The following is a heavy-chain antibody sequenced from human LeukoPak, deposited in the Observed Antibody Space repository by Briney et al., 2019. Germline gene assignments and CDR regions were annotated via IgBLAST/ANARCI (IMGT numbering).Heavy chain of an antibody. J-gene: IGHJ3*02. D-gene: IGHD3-3*01. CDR3: ASRASIFGVPQAFDI. V-gene: IGHV1-69*05. CDR1: GDTFSSYA. CDR2: IIPIFGTA. Sequence: VASVKVSCKASGDTFSSYAISWVRQAPGQGLEWMGGIIPIFGTANYAQKFQGRVTITTDESTSTAYMEPSSLRSEDTAVYYCASRASIFGVPQAFDIWGQGTMVTVSS.